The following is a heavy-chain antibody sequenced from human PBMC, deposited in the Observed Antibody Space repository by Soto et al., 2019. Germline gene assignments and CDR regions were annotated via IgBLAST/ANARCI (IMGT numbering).Heavy chain of an antibody. CDR3: ASSPNYYDSSGYNFQH. CDR2: IIPIFGTA. Sequence: QVQLVQSEAEVKKPGSSVKVSCKASGGTFSSYAISWVRQAPGQGLEWMGGIIPIFGTANYAQKFQGRVTITADESTSTAYMELSSLRSEDTAVYYCASSPNYYDSSGYNFQHWGQGTLVTVSS. J-gene: IGHJ1*01. V-gene: IGHV1-69*12. CDR1: GGTFSSYA. D-gene: IGHD3-22*01.